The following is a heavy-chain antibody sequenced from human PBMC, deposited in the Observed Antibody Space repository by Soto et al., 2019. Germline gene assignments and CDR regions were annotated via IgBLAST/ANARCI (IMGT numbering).Heavy chain of an antibody. CDR2: ISYDGSNK. CDR3: AKDSPPYEYYYYYGMDV. J-gene: IGHJ6*02. CDR1: GFTFSSYG. V-gene: IGHV3-30*18. Sequence: QVQLVESGGGVVQPGRSLRLSCAASGFTFSSYGMHWVRQAPGKGLEWVAVISYDGSNKYYADSVKGRFTISRDNSKNTLYLQMNSLRAEDTAVYYCAKDSPPYEYYYYYGMDVWGQGTTVTVSS. D-gene: IGHD5-12*01.